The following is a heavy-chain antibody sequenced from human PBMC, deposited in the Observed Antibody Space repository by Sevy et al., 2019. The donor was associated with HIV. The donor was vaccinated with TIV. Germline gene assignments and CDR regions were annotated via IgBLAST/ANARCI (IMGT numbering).Heavy chain of an antibody. CDR3: AGSGYSYGKLDAFDI. J-gene: IGHJ3*02. CDR1: GYTFTSYG. D-gene: IGHD5-18*01. V-gene: IGHV1-18*01. Sequence: ASVKVSCKASGYTFTSYGISWVRQAPGQGLEWMGWISAYNGNTNYAQKLQGRVTMTTDTSTSTAYMELRSLRSDDTAVYYCAGSGYSYGKLDAFDIWGQGTMVTVSS. CDR2: ISAYNGNT.